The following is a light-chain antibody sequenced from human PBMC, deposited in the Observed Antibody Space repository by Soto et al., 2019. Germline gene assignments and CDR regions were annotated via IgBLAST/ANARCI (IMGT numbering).Light chain of an antibody. Sequence: PVERATLSCGTSQTVGRTYLTWYQVKPGLAPRLLIYDASSRATGIPDRFSGSGSGTDFTLTSSRLEPEEYAVCHFQHYGSSAWTFGQGHKVEIK. CDR3: QHYGSSAWT. J-gene: IGKJ1*01. CDR2: DAS. CDR1: QTVGRTY. V-gene: IGKV3D-20*01.